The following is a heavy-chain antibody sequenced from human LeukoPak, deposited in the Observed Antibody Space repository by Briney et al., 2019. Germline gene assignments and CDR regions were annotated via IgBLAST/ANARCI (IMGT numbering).Heavy chain of an antibody. CDR1: GFTFSSYS. Sequence: GGSLRLSCAASGFTFSSYSMNWVRQAPGKGLEWVSSISSSSSYIYYADLVKGRFTISRDNAKNSLYLQMNSLRAEDTAVYCCARIYLTYGDFDYWGQGTLVTVSS. J-gene: IGHJ4*02. V-gene: IGHV3-21*01. CDR2: ISSSSSYI. CDR3: ARIYLTYGDFDY. D-gene: IGHD4-17*01.